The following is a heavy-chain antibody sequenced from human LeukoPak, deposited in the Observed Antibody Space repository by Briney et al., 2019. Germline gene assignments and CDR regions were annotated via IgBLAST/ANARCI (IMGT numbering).Heavy chain of an antibody. Sequence: SVKVSFTASGGTFSSYAISWVRQAPGQGLEWMGGIIPIFGTANYAQKFQGRVTITADESTSTAYMELSSLRSEDTAVYYCAVDTAMVSHYWGQGTLVTVSS. D-gene: IGHD5-18*01. CDR3: AVDTAMVSHY. CDR1: GGTFSSYA. CDR2: IIPIFGTA. V-gene: IGHV1-69*13. J-gene: IGHJ4*02.